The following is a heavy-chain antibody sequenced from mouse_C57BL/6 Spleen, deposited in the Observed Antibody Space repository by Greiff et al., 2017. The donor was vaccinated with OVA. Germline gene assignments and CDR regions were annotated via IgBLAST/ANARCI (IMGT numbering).Heavy chain of an antibody. CDR3: ARDQDYSNFFDY. V-gene: IGHV3-6*01. CDR1: GYSITSGYY. D-gene: IGHD2-5*01. Sequence: EVQVVESGPGLVKPSQSLSLTCSVTGYSITSGYYWNWIRQFPGNKLEWMGYISYDGSNNYNPSLKNRISITRDTSKNQFFLKLNSVTTEDTATYYCARDQDYSNFFDYWGQGTTLTVSS. J-gene: IGHJ2*01. CDR2: ISYDGSN.